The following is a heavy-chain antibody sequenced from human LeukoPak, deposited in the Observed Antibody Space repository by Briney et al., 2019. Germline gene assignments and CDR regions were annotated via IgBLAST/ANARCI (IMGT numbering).Heavy chain of an antibody. V-gene: IGHV3-48*03. Sequence: GRSLRLSCVASGFTFSVYEMNWVRRAPGKGLEWTSYISASDTSIYYAESVKGRFTISRDNAKSSLYLQMNSLRAEDTAVYYCARSGGYFDLWGQGTLVTVSS. J-gene: IGHJ4*02. CDR2: ISASDTSI. D-gene: IGHD3-10*01. CDR3: ARSGGYFDL. CDR1: GFTFSVYE.